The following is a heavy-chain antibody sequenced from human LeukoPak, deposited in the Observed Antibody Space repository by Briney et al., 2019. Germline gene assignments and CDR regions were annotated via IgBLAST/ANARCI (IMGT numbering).Heavy chain of an antibody. D-gene: IGHD3-22*01. J-gene: IGHJ4*02. CDR3: ARGRQTPPRYYYDSSGLYPYFDY. V-gene: IGHV3-53*01. CDR2: ISSGGNT. Sequence: PGGSLRLSCAASGFSVSSSYMTWVRQAPGKGLEWASVISSGGNTYYADSVKGRFTISRDISKNTLYLQMNSLRAEDTAVYYCARGRQTPPRYYYDSSGLYPYFDYWGQGTLVTVSS. CDR1: GFSVSSSY.